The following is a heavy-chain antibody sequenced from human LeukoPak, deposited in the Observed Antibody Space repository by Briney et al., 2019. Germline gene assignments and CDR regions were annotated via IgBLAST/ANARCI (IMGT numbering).Heavy chain of an antibody. V-gene: IGHV4-34*01. Sequence: SETLSLTCAVYGGSFSGYYWSWIRQPPGKGLEWIGEINHNGSTNYKPSLKSRVTISVDTSKNQFSLKLSSVTAADTAVYYCARGPCGGDCYRYYYDSSGYYSTLYFDYWGQGTLVTVSS. CDR3: ARGPCGGDCYRYYYDSSGYYSTLYFDY. D-gene: IGHD3-22*01. CDR1: GGSFSGYY. J-gene: IGHJ4*02. CDR2: INHNGST.